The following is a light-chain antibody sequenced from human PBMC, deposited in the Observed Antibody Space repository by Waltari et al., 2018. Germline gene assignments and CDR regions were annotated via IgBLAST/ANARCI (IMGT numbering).Light chain of an antibody. Sequence: QSALTQPASVSGSPGQSITISCTGTSSDIGGYSFVSWYQQHPGKAPKLMIYDVSKRPSGCAVRCSGAKSGNTASLTTSGLQAEDEAYYYCSSYSNTNTPYVVLLFGGGTKLTVL. CDR3: SSYSNTNTPYVVLL. CDR2: DVS. CDR1: SSDIGGYSF. V-gene: IGLV2-14*03. J-gene: IGLJ2*01.